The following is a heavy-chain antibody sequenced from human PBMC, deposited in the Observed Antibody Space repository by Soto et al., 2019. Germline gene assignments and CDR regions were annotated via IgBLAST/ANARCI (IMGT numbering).Heavy chain of an antibody. CDR2: ISYDGSNK. CDR1: GFTFNNYG. J-gene: IGHJ4*02. CDR3: AKPDRRDSSGFPDY. Sequence: PGGSLRLSXAASGFTFNNYGMHWVRQAPGKGLEWVAVISYDGSNKYYADSVKGRFTISRDNSKNTLYLQMNSLRAEDTAVYYCAKPDRRDSSGFPDYWGQGMLVTVSS. V-gene: IGHV3-30*18. D-gene: IGHD3-22*01.